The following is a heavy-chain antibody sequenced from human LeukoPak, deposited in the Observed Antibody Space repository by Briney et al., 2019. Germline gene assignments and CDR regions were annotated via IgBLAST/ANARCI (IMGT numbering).Heavy chain of an antibody. CDR2: IYTEGTT. J-gene: IGHJ4*02. D-gene: IGHD3-16*01. CDR1: GFTVSSNY. Sequence: GGSLRLSCAVSGFTVSSNYFSWVRQAPGKGLEWVSVIYTEGTTYYADSVKGRFIISKDNSKNTVYLQMNSLRVEDTAVYYCASEGDWGQGTLVTVSS. V-gene: IGHV3-66*02. CDR3: ASEGD.